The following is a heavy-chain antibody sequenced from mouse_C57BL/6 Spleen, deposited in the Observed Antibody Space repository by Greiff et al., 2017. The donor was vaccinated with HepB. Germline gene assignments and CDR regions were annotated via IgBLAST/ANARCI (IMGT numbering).Heavy chain of an antibody. V-gene: IGHV1-54*01. Sequence: QVQLQQSGAELVRPGTSVKVSCKASGYAFTNYLIEWVKQRPGQGLEWIGVINPGSGGTNYNEKFKGKATLTADKSSSTAYMQLSSLTSEDSAVYCCARGDYSTAWFAYWGQGTLVTVSA. CDR1: GYAFTNYL. D-gene: IGHD2-5*01. CDR2: INPGSGGT. CDR3: ARGDYSTAWFAY. J-gene: IGHJ3*01.